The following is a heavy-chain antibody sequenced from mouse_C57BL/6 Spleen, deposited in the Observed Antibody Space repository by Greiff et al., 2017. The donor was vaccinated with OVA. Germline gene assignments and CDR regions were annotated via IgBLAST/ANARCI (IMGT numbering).Heavy chain of an antibody. D-gene: IGHD2-4*01. CDR2: ISSGGDYI. V-gene: IGHV5-9-1*02. CDR3: TRDRDYGGDAMDY. Sequence: EVKLMDSGEGLVKPGGSLKLSCAASGFTFSSYAMSWVRQTPEKRLEWVAYISSGGDYIYYADTVKGRFTISRDNARNTLYLQMSSLKSEDTAMYYCTRDRDYGGDAMDYWGQGTSVTVSS. CDR1: GFTFSSYA. J-gene: IGHJ4*01.